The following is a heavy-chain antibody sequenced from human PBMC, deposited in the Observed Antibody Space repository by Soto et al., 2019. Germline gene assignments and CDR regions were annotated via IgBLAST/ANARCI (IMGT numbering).Heavy chain of an antibody. D-gene: IGHD3-10*01. Sequence: GGSLRLSWVASGFTFSSYSMSWVRQAPGKGLERVSGFRAGGDDGTTYYADSVKGRFTISRDNSKNTLFLQMNSLRAEDTAIYYCAKKVNSGSGSQYFDYFGQGTLVTVSS. J-gene: IGHJ4*02. CDR1: GFTFSSYS. CDR2: FRAGGDDGTT. V-gene: IGHV3-23*01. CDR3: AKKVNSGSGSQYFDY.